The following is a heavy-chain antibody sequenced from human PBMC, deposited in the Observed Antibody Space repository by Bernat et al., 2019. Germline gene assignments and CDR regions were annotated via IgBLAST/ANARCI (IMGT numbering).Heavy chain of an antibody. J-gene: IGHJ3*02. CDR3: ARERLSRYFDWSDAFDI. Sequence: QVQLVESGGGVVQPGRSLRLSCAASGFTFSSYAMHWVRQAPGKGLEWVAVISYDGRNKYYADSVKGRFTIYRDNYKNTLYLQMNSLRAEDTAVYYCARERLSRYFDWSDAFDIWGQGTMVTVSS. V-gene: IGHV3-30*04. CDR1: GFTFSSYA. CDR2: ISYDGRNK. D-gene: IGHD3-9*01.